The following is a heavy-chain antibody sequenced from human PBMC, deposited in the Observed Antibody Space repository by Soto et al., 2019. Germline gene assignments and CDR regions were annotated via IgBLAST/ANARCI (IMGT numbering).Heavy chain of an antibody. J-gene: IGHJ1*01. CDR3: ARGIVATITYFQH. V-gene: IGHV4-30-4*01. D-gene: IGHD5-12*01. CDR2: IYYSGST. CDR1: GGSISSGDYY. Sequence: PSETLSLTCTVSGGSISSGDYYWSWIRQPPGKGLEWIGYIYYSGSTYYNPSLKSRVTISVDTSKNQFSLKLSSVTAADTAVYYCARGIVATITYFQHWGQGTLVTV.